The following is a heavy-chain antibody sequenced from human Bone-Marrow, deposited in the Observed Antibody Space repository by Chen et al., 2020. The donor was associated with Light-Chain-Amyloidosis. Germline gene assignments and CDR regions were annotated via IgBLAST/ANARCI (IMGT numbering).Heavy chain of an antibody. J-gene: IGHJ4*02. D-gene: IGHD5-12*01. CDR2: IYPDDSDA. Sequence: EVQLEQSGPEVKKPGESLKISCKGSGYTFPNYWIGWVRQMPGKGLEWMGVIYPDDSDARYSPSFEGQVTISADKSITTAYLQWRSLKASDTAMHYCARRRDGYNFDYWGQGTLVTVSS. CDR1: GYTFPNYW. CDR3: ARRRDGYNFDY. V-gene: IGHV5-51*01.